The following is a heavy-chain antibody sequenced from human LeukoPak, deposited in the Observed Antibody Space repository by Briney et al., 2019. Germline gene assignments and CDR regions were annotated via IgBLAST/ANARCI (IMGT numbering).Heavy chain of an antibody. CDR2: IYTSGST. Sequence: SETLSLTCTVSGGSISSYYWSWIRQPAGKGLEWIGRIYTSGSTNYNPSLKSRVTMSVDTSKNQFSLKLSSVTAAGTAVYYCARDFRIAVAGNEYYYYGMDVWGQGTTVTVSS. D-gene: IGHD6-19*01. CDR3: ARDFRIAVAGNEYYYYGMDV. J-gene: IGHJ6*02. V-gene: IGHV4-4*07. CDR1: GGSISSYY.